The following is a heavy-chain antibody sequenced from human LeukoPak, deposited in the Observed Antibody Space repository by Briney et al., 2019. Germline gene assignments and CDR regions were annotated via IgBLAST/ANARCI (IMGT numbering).Heavy chain of an antibody. V-gene: IGHV4-30-2*01. Sequence: TLSLTCAVSGGSISSGDYSWSWIRQPPGKGLEWIGYIYHSGTTYYNPSLKSRVTISVDRSKNQFSLKLTSVTAADTAVYYCARSGWDYYDSSGPRSWFDPWGQGTLVTVSS. CDR2: IYHSGTT. CDR1: GGSISSGDYS. J-gene: IGHJ5*02. D-gene: IGHD3-22*01. CDR3: ARSGWDYYDSSGPRSWFDP.